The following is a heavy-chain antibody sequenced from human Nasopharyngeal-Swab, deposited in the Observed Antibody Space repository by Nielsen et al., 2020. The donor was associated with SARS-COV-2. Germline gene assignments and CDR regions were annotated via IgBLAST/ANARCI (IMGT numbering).Heavy chain of an antibody. J-gene: IGHJ4*02. V-gene: IGHV4-59*12. D-gene: IGHD4-17*01. CDR3: ARDDGDHRGYFDY. CDR1: GGSISSYY. CDR2: IYYSGST. Sequence: SETLSLTCTVSGGSISSYYWSWIRQPPGKGLEWIGYIYYSGSTYYNPSLKSRVTISVDTSKNQFSLKLSSVTAADTAVYYCARDDGDHRGYFDYWGQGTLVTVSS.